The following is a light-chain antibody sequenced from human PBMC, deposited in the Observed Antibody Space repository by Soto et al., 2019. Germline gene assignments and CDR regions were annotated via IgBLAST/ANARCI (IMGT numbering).Light chain of an antibody. V-gene: IGLV1-51*01. J-gene: IGLJ1*01. CDR2: DHD. CDR3: ASWDSSLSAYV. CDR1: SSNIGGNS. Sequence: QSVMTQPPSVSAAPGQRVTISCSGSSSNIGGNSVTWYQQLPGTAPKLLIYDHDKRPSGIPDRFSGSKSGTSATLGITGFQTGDEADYYCASWDSSLSAYVFGTGTKLTVL.